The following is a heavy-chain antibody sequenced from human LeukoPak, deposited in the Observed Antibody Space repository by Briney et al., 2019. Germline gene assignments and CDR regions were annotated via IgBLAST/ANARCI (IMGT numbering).Heavy chain of an antibody. CDR3: AREVHSGYDLYYYYGMDV. J-gene: IGHJ6*02. CDR2: IYYSGST. CDR1: GGSVSSGSYY. Sequence: PSETLSLTCTVSGGSVSSGSYYWSWIRQPPGKGLEWIGYIYYSGSTNYNPSLKSRVTISVDTSKNQFSLKLSSVTAADTAVYYCAREVHSGYDLYYYYGMDVWGQGTTVTVSS. V-gene: IGHV4-61*01. D-gene: IGHD5-12*01.